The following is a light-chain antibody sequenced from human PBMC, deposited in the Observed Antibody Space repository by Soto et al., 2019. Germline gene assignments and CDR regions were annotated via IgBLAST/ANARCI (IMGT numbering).Light chain of an antibody. CDR3: QQRKNWQVT. J-gene: IGKJ5*01. V-gene: IGKV3-11*01. Sequence: EIVFTQSPVTLSLSPGERATLSCRASQSVSNYLAWYQQKHGQAPRILIYDASNRDTGIPARFRGSGSGTDCTLTISRLEPEDFAVYYCQQRKNWQVTFGQGTRLDIK. CDR2: DAS. CDR1: QSVSNY.